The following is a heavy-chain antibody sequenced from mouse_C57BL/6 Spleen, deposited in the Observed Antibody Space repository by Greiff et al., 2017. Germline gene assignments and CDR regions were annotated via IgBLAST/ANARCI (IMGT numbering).Heavy chain of an antibody. CDR2: IDPSDSYT. D-gene: IGHD3-3*01. CDR1: GYTFTSYW. Sequence: QVQLQQPGAELVKPGASVKLSCKASGYTFTSYWMQWVKQRPGQGLEWIGEIDPSDSYTNYNQKFKGKATLTVDTSSSSAYMQLSSLTSEDSAVYYCARGDHYYFDHWGEGTTLTVSS. CDR3: ARGDHYYFDH. V-gene: IGHV1-50*01. J-gene: IGHJ2*01.